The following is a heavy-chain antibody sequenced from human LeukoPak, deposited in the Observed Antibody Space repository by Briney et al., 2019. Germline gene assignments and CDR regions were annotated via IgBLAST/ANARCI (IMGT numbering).Heavy chain of an antibody. J-gene: IGHJ4*02. CDR1: GYSLASYW. CDR3: ARQWGDCSSTSCYSAY. V-gene: IGHV5-51*01. D-gene: IGHD2-2*01. CDR2: IYPGDSDT. Sequence: GESLKISCRGSGYSLASYWIAWVRPMSGKGLEWMGIIYPGDSDTRYSPSFQGEVTISADKSISTAYLQWSSLKASDTAIYYCARQWGDCSSTSCYSAYWGQGTLVTVSS.